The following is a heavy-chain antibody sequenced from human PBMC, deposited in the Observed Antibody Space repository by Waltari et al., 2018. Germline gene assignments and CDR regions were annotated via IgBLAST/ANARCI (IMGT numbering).Heavy chain of an antibody. J-gene: IGHJ2*01. CDR3: AKRGIFTVTTVWYFDL. V-gene: IGHV3-23*01. CDR1: GLTFSSYA. CDR2: ISGSGVSI. Sequence: EVQLLESGGGLVQPGGSLRLSCAASGLTFSSYAMTWVRQAPGTGLDWVSAISGSGVSIYYADSVMGRFTISRDNSKNTLYLQMNSLRAEDTAVYFCAKRGIFTVTTVWYFDLWGRGTLVTVSS. D-gene: IGHD4-17*01.